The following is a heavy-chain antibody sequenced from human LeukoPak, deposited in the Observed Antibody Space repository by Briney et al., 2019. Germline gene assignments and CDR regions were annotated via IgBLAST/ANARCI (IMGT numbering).Heavy chain of an antibody. CDR1: GYTFTGYY. CDR3: ARAARKSYYYYYMDV. J-gene: IGHJ6*03. CDR2: INPNSGGT. D-gene: IGHD6-25*01. Sequence: GASVKVSCKASGYTFTGYYMHWVRQAPGQGLEWMGWINPNSGGTNYAQKFQGRVTMTRDTSISTAYMELSRLRSDDTAVYYCARAARKSYYYYYMDVWGKGTTVTVSS. V-gene: IGHV1-2*02.